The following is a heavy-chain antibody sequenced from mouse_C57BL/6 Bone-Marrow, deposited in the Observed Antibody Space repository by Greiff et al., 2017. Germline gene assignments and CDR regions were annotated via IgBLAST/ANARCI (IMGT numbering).Heavy chain of an antibody. CDR3: ARRRIYYYGSSPRAMDY. J-gene: IGHJ4*01. CDR1: GYTFTSYG. D-gene: IGHD1-1*01. V-gene: IGHV1-81*01. CDR2: IYPRSGNT. Sequence: QVQLQQSGAELARPGASVKLSCKASGYTFTSYGISWVKQRTGQGLEWIGEIYPRSGNTYYNEKFKGKATLTADKSSSTAYMEPRSLTSEDSAVYFCARRRIYYYGSSPRAMDYWGQGTSVTVSS.